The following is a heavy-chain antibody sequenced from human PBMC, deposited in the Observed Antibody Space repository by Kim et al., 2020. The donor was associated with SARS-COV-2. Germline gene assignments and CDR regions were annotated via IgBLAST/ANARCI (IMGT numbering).Heavy chain of an antibody. J-gene: IGHJ1*01. CDR1: GYTVTYSY. D-gene: IGHD3-22*01. CDR2: IYRGGNT. V-gene: IGHV3-66*01. Sequence: GGSLRLSCAASGYTVTYSYMGWVRQAPGKGLEWVSFIYRGGNTIYADSVKGRLIISRDHSKNTLYLQMNSLRAEDTAVYYCATVVFYYDAGYFKNWGQGTLVSVSS. CDR3: ATVVFYYDAGYFKN.